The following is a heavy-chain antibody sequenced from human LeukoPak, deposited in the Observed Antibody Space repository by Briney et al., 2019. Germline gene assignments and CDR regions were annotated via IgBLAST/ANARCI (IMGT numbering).Heavy chain of an antibody. J-gene: IGHJ4*02. CDR2: ISGSSHYT. CDR1: GFTFSDHY. V-gene: IGHV3-11*06. D-gene: IGHD4-17*01. Sequence: GGSLRLSCAASGFTFSDHYMSWIRQAPGKGLEWVSYISGSSHYTNTADSVKGRFTISRDNAKNSLYLQMNSLRAEDTAVYYCARHSFGDYEFWFDYWGQGTLVTVSS. CDR3: ARHSFGDYEFWFDY.